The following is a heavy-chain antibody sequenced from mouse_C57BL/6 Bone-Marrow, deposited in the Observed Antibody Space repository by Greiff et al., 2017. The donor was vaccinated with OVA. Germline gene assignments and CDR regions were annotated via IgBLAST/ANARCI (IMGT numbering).Heavy chain of an antibody. J-gene: IGHJ2*01. Sequence: DVQLVESGGDLVKPGGSLKLSCAASGFTFSSYGMSWVRQTPDKRLEWVATISSGGSYTYYPDSVKGRFTISRDNAKNTLYLQMSSLRSEDTALYYCARQAAIITTVVADFDYWGQGTTLTVSS. CDR3: ARQAAIITTVVADFDY. V-gene: IGHV5-6*01. D-gene: IGHD1-1*01. CDR1: GFTFSSYG. CDR2: ISSGGSYT.